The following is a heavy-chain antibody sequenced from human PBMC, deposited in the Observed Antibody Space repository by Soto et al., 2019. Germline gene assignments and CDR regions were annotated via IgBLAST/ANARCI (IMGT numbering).Heavy chain of an antibody. CDR1: GGTFSSYA. V-gene: IGHV1-69*01. D-gene: IGHD3-10*01. CDR2: VVPIFETT. CDR3: AKYGARDGITLPRFYYAMDV. J-gene: IGHJ6*02. Sequence: QVQLVQSGAEVRKPGSSVNVSCKASGGTFSSYAISWLRQAPGQGPEWLGGVVPIFETTIYAQKLLGRVTIRADESTTTVCMALRSLTSAATAVYYCAKYGARDGITLPRFYYAMDVWGPGTNVTGSS.